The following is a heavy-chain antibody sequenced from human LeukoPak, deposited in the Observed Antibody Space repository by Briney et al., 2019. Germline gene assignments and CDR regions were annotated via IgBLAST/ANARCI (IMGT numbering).Heavy chain of an antibody. J-gene: IGHJ4*02. D-gene: IGHD6-19*01. CDR2: ISAYNGNT. CDR3: ARDRDSSGWYQGVGFDY. Sequence: ASVKVSCKASGGTFSSYAISWVRQAPGQGLEWMGWISAYNGNTNYAQKLQGRVTMTTDTSTSTAYMELRSLRSDDTAVYYCARDRDSSGWYQGVGFDYWGRGTLVTVSS. CDR1: GGTFSSYA. V-gene: IGHV1-18*01.